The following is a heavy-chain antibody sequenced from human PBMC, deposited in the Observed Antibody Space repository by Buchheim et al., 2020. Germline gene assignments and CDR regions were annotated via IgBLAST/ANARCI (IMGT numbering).Heavy chain of an antibody. J-gene: IGHJ4*02. V-gene: IGHV1-2*02. CDR1: GYTFTGYY. Sequence: QVQLVQSGAEVKKPGASVKVSCKASGYTFTGYYMHWVRQAPGQGLEWMGWINPNSGGTNSAQKFQGRVTMTRDTSISPASMELSRLTSDDTAVYYCARAEDTSGYHSAHWGQGTL. D-gene: IGHD3-22*01. CDR3: ARAEDTSGYHSAH. CDR2: INPNSGGT.